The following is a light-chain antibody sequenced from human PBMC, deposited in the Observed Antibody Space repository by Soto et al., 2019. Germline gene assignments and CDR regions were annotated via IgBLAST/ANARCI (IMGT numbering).Light chain of an antibody. Sequence: QSALTQPASVSGSPGQSITISCTGTSSDVGSYSLVSWYQQHPGKAPKLMIYEVSKRPSGVSNRFSGSKSGNTASLTISGLQAEDEADYYCCSYAGSSTLWVFGGGTKVTVL. CDR2: EVS. CDR3: CSYAGSSTLWV. CDR1: SSDVGSYSL. V-gene: IGLV2-23*02. J-gene: IGLJ3*02.